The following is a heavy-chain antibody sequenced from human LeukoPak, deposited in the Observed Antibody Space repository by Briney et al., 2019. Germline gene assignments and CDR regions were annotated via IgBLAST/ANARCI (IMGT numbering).Heavy chain of an antibody. CDR1: GFTFGSYG. Sequence: GGSLRLSCAASGFTFGSYGMSWVRQAPGKGLEWVPFITPNADRTSYADSVEGRFTISRDNPRNTLYMQMNSLRDEDTAVYYCAIMHGYYDGSGYWVQWGQGTLVTVSS. CDR3: AIMHGYYDGSGYWVQ. D-gene: IGHD3-22*01. J-gene: IGHJ1*01. CDR2: ITPNADRT. V-gene: IGHV3-23*01.